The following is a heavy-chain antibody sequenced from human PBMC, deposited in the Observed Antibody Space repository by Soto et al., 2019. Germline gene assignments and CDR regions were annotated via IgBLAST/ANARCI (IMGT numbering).Heavy chain of an antibody. J-gene: IGHJ6*02. CDR3: ARQRPTDGRWEFANYYGMDV. V-gene: IGHV4-34*12. CDR1: GGSFSAYY. CDR2: IIHSEST. Sequence: SDTLSLTCAVYGGSFSAYYWSWVRQPPGKGLEWIGEIIHSESTKYNPSLKSRVTISVDTSKNQFSLKLSSVTAADTAVYYCARQRPTDGRWEFANYYGMDVWGQGTPVTVSS. D-gene: IGHD1-26*01.